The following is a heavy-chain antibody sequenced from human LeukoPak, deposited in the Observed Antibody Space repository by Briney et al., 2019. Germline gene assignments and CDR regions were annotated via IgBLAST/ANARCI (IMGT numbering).Heavy chain of an antibody. V-gene: IGHV4-61*02. CDR2: ISATGST. J-gene: IGHJ3*02. D-gene: IGHD2-2*01. CDR1: GGSITSGSYS. CDR3: ARVGSSPVPYCSSTSCFAGAFDI. Sequence: TLSLTCTVSGGSITSGSYSWSWIRQPAGKGLEWIGRISATGSTYFNPSLESRVTISLDTSKNQFSLTLTSVTAADTAVYYCARVGSSPVPYCSSTSCFAGAFDIWGQGTMVTVSS.